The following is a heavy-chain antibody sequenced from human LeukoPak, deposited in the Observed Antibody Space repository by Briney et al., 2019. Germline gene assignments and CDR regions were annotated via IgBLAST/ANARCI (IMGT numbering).Heavy chain of an antibody. D-gene: IGHD6-19*01. CDR1: GFTFSSYG. CDR2: IWYDGSNK. J-gene: IGHJ4*02. Sequence: PGRSLRLSCAASGFTFSSYGMHWVRQAPGKGLEWVAVIWYDGSNKYYADSVKGRFTISRDNSKNTLYLQMNSLRAEDTAVYYCARESGWYYFDYWGQGTLVTASS. V-gene: IGHV3-33*01. CDR3: ARESGWYYFDY.